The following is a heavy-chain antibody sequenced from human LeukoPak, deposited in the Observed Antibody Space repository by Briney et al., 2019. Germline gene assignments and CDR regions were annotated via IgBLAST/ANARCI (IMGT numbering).Heavy chain of an antibody. J-gene: IGHJ5*02. Sequence: GGSLRLSCAASGFTFSSYEMNWVRQAPGKGLEWVSYISSSGSTIYYADSVKGRFTISRDNAKNSLYLQMNSLRAEDTAVYYCARGQGGFDWFLLGLPPDQHHHNWFDPWGQGTLVTVSS. V-gene: IGHV3-48*03. CDR1: GFTFSSYE. CDR2: ISSSGSTI. CDR3: ARGQGGFDWFLLGLPPDQHHHNWFDP. D-gene: IGHD3-9*01.